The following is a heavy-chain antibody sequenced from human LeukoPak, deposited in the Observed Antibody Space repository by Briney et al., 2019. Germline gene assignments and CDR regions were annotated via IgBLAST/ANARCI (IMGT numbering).Heavy chain of an antibody. CDR3: ARTKGRSVTPFDY. CDR1: GYSFTSYW. V-gene: IGHV5-51*01. J-gene: IGHJ4*02. Sequence: GESLKISCKGSGYSFTSYWIGWVLQMPGKGLEWMVIIYPDDSDTRYSPSFQGQVTISADKSISTAYLQWSSLKASDTAMYYCARTKGRSVTPFDYWGQGTLVTVSS. D-gene: IGHD4-23*01. CDR2: IYPDDSDT.